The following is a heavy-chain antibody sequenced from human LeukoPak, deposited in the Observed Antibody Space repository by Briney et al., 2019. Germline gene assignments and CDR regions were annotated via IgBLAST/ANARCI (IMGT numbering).Heavy chain of an antibody. CDR1: RYTFTSYD. J-gene: IGHJ4*02. CDR2: MNPNSGNT. V-gene: IGHV1-8*01. CDR3: ARAHGIAAAGRPFYYY. D-gene: IGHD6-13*01. Sequence: ASVNVSCEASRYTFTSYDINWVRQATGQGIEWMGWMNPNSGNTGYAQKFQGRVTMTRNTSISTAYMELSSLRSEDTAVYYCARAHGIAAAGRPFYYYWGQGTLVTVSS.